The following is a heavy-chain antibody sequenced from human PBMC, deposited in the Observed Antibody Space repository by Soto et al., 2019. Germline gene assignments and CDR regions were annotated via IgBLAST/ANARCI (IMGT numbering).Heavy chain of an antibody. CDR3: ARDPWDTAMVPQSGY. CDR2: IKQDGSEK. J-gene: IGHJ4*02. D-gene: IGHD5-18*01. V-gene: IGHV3-7*05. Sequence: GGSLRLSCAASGFTFSSYWMSWVRQAPGKGLEWVANIKQDGSEKYYVDSVKGRFTISRDNAKNSLYLQMNSLRAEDTAVYYCARDPWDTAMVPQSGYWGQGTLVTVSS. CDR1: GFTFSSYW.